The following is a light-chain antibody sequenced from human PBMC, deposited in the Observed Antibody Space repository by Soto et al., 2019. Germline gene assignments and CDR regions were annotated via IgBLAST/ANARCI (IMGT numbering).Light chain of an antibody. CDR3: SSYGGSNNLV. J-gene: IGLJ2*01. CDR1: SNDVGGYDY. V-gene: IGLV2-14*01. Sequence: QSVLTQPASVSGSPGQSITISCSGTSNDVGGYDYVSWYQQHPGKAPKLVIYEVSNRPSWVSNRFSGSKSGNTASLTISGLQAEDEADYYCSSYGGSNNLVFGGGTKVTVL. CDR2: EVS.